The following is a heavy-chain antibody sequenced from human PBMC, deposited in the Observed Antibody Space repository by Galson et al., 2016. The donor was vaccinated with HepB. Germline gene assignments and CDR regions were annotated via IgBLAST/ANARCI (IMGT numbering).Heavy chain of an antibody. D-gene: IGHD3-10*01. CDR2: IYYSGNT. Sequence: SETLSLTCTVSGGSISAYYWSWIRQPPGKGLEWIGYIYYSGNTNYNPSLKSRLTISIDTSKNQFSLKLSSVTAADTAVYFCGATNFGSGSYVYWGQGTLVTVSS. CDR1: GGSISAYY. J-gene: IGHJ4*02. V-gene: IGHV4-59*01. CDR3: GATNFGSGSYVY.